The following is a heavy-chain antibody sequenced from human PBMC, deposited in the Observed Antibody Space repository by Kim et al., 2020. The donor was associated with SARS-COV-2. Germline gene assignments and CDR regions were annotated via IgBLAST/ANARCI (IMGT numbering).Heavy chain of an antibody. D-gene: IGHD2-15*01. J-gene: IGHJ4*02. Sequence: GGSLRLSCAASGFAFSSYGMHWVRQAPGKGLEWVAFISSSSDYIYYADSVKGRFTVSRDNAKNSLFLQMDSLRAEDTAVYYCAGGAAACWGQVTLGTVAS. CDR2: ISSSSDYI. CDR3: AGGAAAC. CDR1: GFAFSSYG. V-gene: IGHV3-21*01.